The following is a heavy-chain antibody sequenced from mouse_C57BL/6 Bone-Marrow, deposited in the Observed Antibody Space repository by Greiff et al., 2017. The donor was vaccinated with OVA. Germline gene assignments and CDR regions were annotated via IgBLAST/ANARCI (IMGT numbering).Heavy chain of an antibody. V-gene: IGHV1-55*01. D-gene: IGHD1-1*01. CDR1: GYTFTSYW. CDR3: ARRYYGSSDWYCDV. Sequence: QVQLQQSGAELVKPGASVKMSCKASGYTFTSYWITWVKQRPGQGLEWIGDIYPGSGSTNYNEKFKSKATLTVDTSSSTAYMQHSSLTSEDSAVYYCARRYYGSSDWYCDVWGTGTTVTVSS. J-gene: IGHJ1*03. CDR2: IYPGSGST.